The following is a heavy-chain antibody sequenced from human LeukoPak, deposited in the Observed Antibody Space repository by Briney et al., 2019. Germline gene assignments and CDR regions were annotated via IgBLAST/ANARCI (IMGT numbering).Heavy chain of an antibody. D-gene: IGHD6-13*01. CDR2: ISSSSTYI. CDR3: ARVWSPPYTSSWPYYFDY. J-gene: IGHJ4*02. Sequence: KPGGSLRLSCAASQFTFSSYSMNWVRQAPGKGLEWVSSISSSSTYIYYADSVKGRFTISRDNAKNSLYLQMNSLRAEDTAVYYCARVWSPPYTSSWPYYFDYWGQGTLVTVSS. V-gene: IGHV3-21*01. CDR1: QFTFSSYS.